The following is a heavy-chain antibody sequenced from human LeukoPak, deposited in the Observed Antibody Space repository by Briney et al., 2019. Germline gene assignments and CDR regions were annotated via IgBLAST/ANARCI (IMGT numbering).Heavy chain of an antibody. J-gene: IGHJ4*02. Sequence: ASVKVSCKASGYTFTCYYMHWVRQAPGQGLEWMGRINPNSGGTNYAQKFQGRVTITRDTSISTAYMELSRLRSDDTAVYYCARLTTVTKFDYWGQGTLVTVSS. CDR1: GYTFTCYY. CDR2: INPNSGGT. CDR3: ARLTTVTKFDY. V-gene: IGHV1-2*06. D-gene: IGHD4-11*01.